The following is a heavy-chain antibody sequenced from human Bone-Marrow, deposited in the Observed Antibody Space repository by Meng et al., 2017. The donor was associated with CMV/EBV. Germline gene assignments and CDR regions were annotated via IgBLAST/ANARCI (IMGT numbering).Heavy chain of an antibody. Sequence: GESLKISCAASGFTFSSYAMYWVRQAPGKGLEWVAIISYDGSNKYYADSVKGRFSISRDNSKNTLYLQMNSLRAEDTAVYYCARADIVVVPAATYFQHWGQGTLVTVSS. V-gene: IGHV3-30-3*01. D-gene: IGHD2-2*01. CDR2: ISYDGSNK. CDR1: GFTFSSYA. CDR3: ARADIVVVPAATYFQH. J-gene: IGHJ1*01.